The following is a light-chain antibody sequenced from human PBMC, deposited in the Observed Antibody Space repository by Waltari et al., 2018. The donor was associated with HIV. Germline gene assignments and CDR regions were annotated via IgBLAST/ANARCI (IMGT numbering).Light chain of an antibody. V-gene: IGLV2-18*02. J-gene: IGLJ3*02. CDR3: SSFTSSSTVV. Sequence: QSALPQPPSVSGSPGQSVTISCTGTSSAVGRSNLVSWYQQAPGTAPKLMVYEVTYRPSGVPERFSGSKSGNTASLTISGLQAEDEADYYCSSFTSSSTVVFGGGTKLTVL. CDR1: SSAVGRSNL. CDR2: EVT.